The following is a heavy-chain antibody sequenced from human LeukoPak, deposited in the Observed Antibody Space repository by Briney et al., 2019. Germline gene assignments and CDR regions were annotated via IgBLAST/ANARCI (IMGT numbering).Heavy chain of an antibody. V-gene: IGHV3-11*06. J-gene: IGHJ4*02. Sequence: GGSLRLSCAASGFTFTDWYMSWIRQAPGKGLQWLSYISSSSSDTSYADSVRGRFTISRDNAKESVYLQMNSPRAEDTAIYYCVKSAGRNGGNWGQGILVTVSS. D-gene: IGHD1-26*01. CDR2: ISSSSSDT. CDR1: GFTFTDWY. CDR3: VKSAGRNGGN.